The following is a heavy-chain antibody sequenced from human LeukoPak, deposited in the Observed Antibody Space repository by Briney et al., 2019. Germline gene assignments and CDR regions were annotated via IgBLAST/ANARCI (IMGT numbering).Heavy chain of an antibody. CDR2: ISSSSRTI. D-gene: IGHD6-13*01. CDR3: ARDAVLRNIAAAGYFDY. Sequence: GGSLRLSCATSGFIFSSYSMNWVRQAPGKGLEWVSYISSSSRTIYYADSAKGRFTISRDNAKNSLYLQMNSLRAEDTALYYCARDAVLRNIAAAGYFDYWGQGTLVTVSS. J-gene: IGHJ4*02. V-gene: IGHV3-48*01. CDR1: GFIFSSYS.